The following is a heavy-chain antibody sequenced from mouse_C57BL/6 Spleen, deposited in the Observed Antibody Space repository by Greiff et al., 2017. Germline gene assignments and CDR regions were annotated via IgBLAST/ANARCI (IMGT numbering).Heavy chain of an antibody. D-gene: IGHD2-3*01. Sequence: QVQLQQSGAELVRPGASVKLSCKASGYTFTDYYINWVKQRPGQGLEWIARIYPGSGNTYYNEKFKGKATLTAEKSSSTAYMQLSSLTSEDSAVYFCARLRLLYAMDYWGQGTSVTVSS. CDR2: IYPGSGNT. CDR3: ARLRLLYAMDY. CDR1: GYTFTDYY. J-gene: IGHJ4*01. V-gene: IGHV1-76*01.